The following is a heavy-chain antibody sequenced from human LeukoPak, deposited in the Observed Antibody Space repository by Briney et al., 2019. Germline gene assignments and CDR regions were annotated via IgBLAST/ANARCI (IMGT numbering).Heavy chain of an antibody. CDR2: ISGSGDST. CDR1: GITFSRYT. V-gene: IGHV3-23*01. J-gene: IGHJ5*02. CDR3: ARAHYYGSGSYPNWFDP. D-gene: IGHD3-10*01. Sequence: GGSLRLSCAASGITFSRYTMTWVRQAPGKGLEWVSGISGSGDSTPYADSVKGRFTISRDNSKNTLYLQMNSLRAEDTAEYYCARAHYYGSGSYPNWFDPWGQGTLVTVSS.